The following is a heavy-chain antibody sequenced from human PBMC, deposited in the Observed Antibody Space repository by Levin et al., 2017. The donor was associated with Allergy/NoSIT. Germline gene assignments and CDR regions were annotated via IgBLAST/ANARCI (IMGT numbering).Heavy chain of an antibody. Sequence: ETLSLTCAASGFTVSSNYMNWVRQAPGKGLEWVSVIYSGGSTYYADSVKGRFTISSDSSKNTLYLEMNSLRAEDTAVYYCVREKSQWFREVLRPDYYYFMDVWGKGTTVTVSS. D-gene: IGHD3-10*01. V-gene: IGHV3-53*01. J-gene: IGHJ6*03. CDR3: VREKSQWFREVLRPDYYYFMDV. CDR2: IYSGGST. CDR1: GFTVSSNY.